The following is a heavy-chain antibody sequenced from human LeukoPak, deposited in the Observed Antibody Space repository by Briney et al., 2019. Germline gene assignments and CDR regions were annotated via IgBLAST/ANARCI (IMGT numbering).Heavy chain of an antibody. J-gene: IGHJ4*02. D-gene: IGHD2-15*01. CDR2: MRPDGGES. CDR3: ARDLSGPSVY. Sequence: EWVANMRPDGGESYYVDSVKGRFTISRDNAKNSLYLQMNSLRVEDTAIYYCARDLSGPSVYWGQGTLVTVSS. V-gene: IGHV3-7*01.